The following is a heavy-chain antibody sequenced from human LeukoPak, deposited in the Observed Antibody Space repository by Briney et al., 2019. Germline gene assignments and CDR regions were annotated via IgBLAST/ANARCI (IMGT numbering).Heavy chain of an antibody. CDR3: ATPYSGGYNGFDI. Sequence: SETLSLTCTVSGGSISSSSYYWGWIRQPPGKGLEWIGRIYYSGSTYYNPSLKSRVTISVHTSKNQFSLKLSSVTAADTAVYYCATPYSGGYNGFDIWGQGTMVTVSP. CDR1: GGSISSSSYY. J-gene: IGHJ3*02. CDR2: IYYSGST. D-gene: IGHD1-26*01. V-gene: IGHV4-39*01.